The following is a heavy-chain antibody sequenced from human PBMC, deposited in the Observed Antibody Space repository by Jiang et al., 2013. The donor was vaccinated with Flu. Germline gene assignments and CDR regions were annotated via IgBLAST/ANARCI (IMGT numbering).Heavy chain of an antibody. J-gene: IGHJ4*02. D-gene: IGHD3-22*01. CDR2: VNHSGST. V-gene: IGHV4-34*01. Sequence: EWIGEVNHSGSTNYNPSLKSRVTISVDTSKNQFSLKLSSVTAADTAVYYCARGHTYYYDSSGYYSVRFDYWGQGTLVTVSS. CDR3: ARGHTYYYDSSGYYSVRFDY.